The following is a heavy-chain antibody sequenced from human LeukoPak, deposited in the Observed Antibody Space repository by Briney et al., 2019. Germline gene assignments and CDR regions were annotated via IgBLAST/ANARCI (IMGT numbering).Heavy chain of an antibody. CDR2: IYYSGST. D-gene: IGHD2-15*01. V-gene: IGHV4-59*08. J-gene: IGHJ3*02. CDR3: ARHLRVAGGVSAFDI. Sequence: PSETLSLTCTVSGGSISSYYWSWIRQPPGKGQEWIGYIYYSGSTNYNPSLKSRVTISVDTSKNQFSLKLSSVTAADTAVYYCARHLRVAGGVSAFDIWGQGTMVTVSS. CDR1: GGSISSYY.